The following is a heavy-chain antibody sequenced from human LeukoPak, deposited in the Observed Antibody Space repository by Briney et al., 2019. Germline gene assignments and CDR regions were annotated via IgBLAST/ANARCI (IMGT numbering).Heavy chain of an antibody. CDR2: INRDGSRK. V-gene: IGHV3-7*01. CDR3: ARDFSPTYRGTWYDASDV. CDR1: GFSLSTYW. D-gene: IGHD1-26*01. J-gene: IGHJ3*01. Sequence: PGGSLRLSCAASGFSLSTYWMIWVRQAPGKGLEWVANINRDGSRKNYVNSLEGRFTISRDNAKNLVYLQMNSLRAGDSAIYYCARDFSPTYRGTWYDASDVWGQGTVVIVST.